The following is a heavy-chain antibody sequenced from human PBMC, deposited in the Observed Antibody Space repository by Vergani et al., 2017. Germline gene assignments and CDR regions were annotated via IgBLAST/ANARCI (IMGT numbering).Heavy chain of an antibody. CDR3: ARGGVTYYFDY. J-gene: IGHJ4*02. D-gene: IGHD2-21*02. V-gene: IGHV4-34*01. CDR1: GGSISSYY. Sequence: QVQLQESGPGLVKPSETLSLTCTVSGGSISSYYWSWIRQPPGKGLEWIGEINHSGSTNYNPSLKSRVTISVDTSKNQFSLKLSSVTAADTAVYYCARGGVTYYFDYWGQGTLVTVSS. CDR2: INHSGST.